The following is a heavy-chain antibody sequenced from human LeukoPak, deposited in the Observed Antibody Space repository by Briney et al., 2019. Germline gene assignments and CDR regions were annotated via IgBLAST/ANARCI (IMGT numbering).Heavy chain of an antibody. J-gene: IGHJ4*02. CDR2: INPNSGGT. Sequence: GASVKVSCKASGYTFSGYYMHWVRQAPGQGLEWVGWINPNSGGTNYAQKFQGRVTMTRDTSISTAYMELSRLLSGDTAVYYCARGDGWFGELNFDYWGQGTLVTVSS. V-gene: IGHV1-2*02. CDR3: ARGDGWFGELNFDY. CDR1: GYTFSGYY. D-gene: IGHD3-10*01.